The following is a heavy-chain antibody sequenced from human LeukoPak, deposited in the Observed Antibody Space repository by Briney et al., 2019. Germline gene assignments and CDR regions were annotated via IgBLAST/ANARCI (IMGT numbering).Heavy chain of an antibody. V-gene: IGHV3-30*02. D-gene: IGHD3-9*01. CDR2: IRYDGSNK. CDR3: AKDLDILTGFDY. Sequence: GGSLRLSCAASGFTFSSYGMHWVRQAPGKGLEWVAFIRYDGSNKYYADSVKGRFTISRDNSKNTLYLQMNSLRAEDTAVYYCAKDLDILTGFDYWGQGNLVTVSS. J-gene: IGHJ4*02. CDR1: GFTFSSYG.